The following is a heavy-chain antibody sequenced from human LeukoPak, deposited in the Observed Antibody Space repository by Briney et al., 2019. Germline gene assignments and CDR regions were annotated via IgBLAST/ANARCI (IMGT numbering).Heavy chain of an antibody. Sequence: SETLSLTWTVSGGSISSGGYYWSWIRQHPGKGLEWIGYIYYSGSTYYNPSLKSRVTISVDTSKNQFSLKLSSVTAADTAVYYCASNYRGYFDYWGQGTLVTVSS. CDR3: ASNYRGYFDY. D-gene: IGHD4-11*01. CDR1: GGSISSGGYY. V-gene: IGHV4-31*02. CDR2: IYYSGST. J-gene: IGHJ4*02.